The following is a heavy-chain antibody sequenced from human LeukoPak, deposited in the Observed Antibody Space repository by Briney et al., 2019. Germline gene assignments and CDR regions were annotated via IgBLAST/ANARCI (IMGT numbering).Heavy chain of an antibody. J-gene: IGHJ3*02. D-gene: IGHD3-16*01. Sequence: GRSLRLSCAASGFTFSSYGMHWVRQAPGKGLEWVAVIWYDGSNKYYADSVKGRFTISRDNSKNTLYLQMNSLRAEDTAVYYCARERDYDYVWGRGFGDAFDIWGQGTMVTVSS. CDR3: ARERDYDYVWGRGFGDAFDI. V-gene: IGHV3-33*01. CDR2: IWYDGSNK. CDR1: GFTFSSYG.